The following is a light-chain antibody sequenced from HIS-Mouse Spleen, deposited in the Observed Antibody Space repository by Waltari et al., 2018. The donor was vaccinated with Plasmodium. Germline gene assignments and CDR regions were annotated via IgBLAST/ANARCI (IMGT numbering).Light chain of an antibody. V-gene: IGLV2-23*03. J-gene: IGLJ2*01. CDR3: CSYAGSSTFVV. CDR2: EGS. CDR1: TSDVGSYNL. Sequence: QSALTPPAPVSGSPGPSLPIPCPGTTSDVGSYNLVSWYQQHPGKAPKLMIYEGSKRPSGVSNRFSGSKSGNTASLTISGLQAEDEADYYCCSYAGSSTFVVFGGGTKLTVL.